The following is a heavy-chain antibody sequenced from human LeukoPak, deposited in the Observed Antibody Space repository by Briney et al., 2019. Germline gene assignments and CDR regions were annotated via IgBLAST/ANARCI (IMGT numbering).Heavy chain of an antibody. D-gene: IGHD1-26*01. J-gene: IGHJ5*02. CDR1: GGSISSSSYY. Sequence: PSETLSLTCTVSGGSISSSSYYWGWIRQPPGKGLEWIGSIYYSGSTYYNPSLKSRVTISVDTSKNQFSLKLSSVTAADTAVYYCARDHKIVYSGSPTSWFDPWGQGTLVTVSS. CDR3: ARDHKIVYSGSPTSWFDP. V-gene: IGHV4-39*07. CDR2: IYYSGST.